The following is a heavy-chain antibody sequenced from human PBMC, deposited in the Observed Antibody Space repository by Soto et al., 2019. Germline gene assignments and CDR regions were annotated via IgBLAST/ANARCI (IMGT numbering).Heavy chain of an antibody. Sequence: GGSLRLSCAASGFTFSSYGMHWVRQAPGKGLEWVAVISYDGSNKYYADSVKGRFTISRDNSKNTLYLQMNSLRAEDTAVYYCAKVKSYIVVVSGPDYGMDVWGQGPTVTVSS. CDR3: AKVKSYIVVVSGPDYGMDV. CDR2: ISYDGSNK. D-gene: IGHD2-21*02. V-gene: IGHV3-30*18. CDR1: GFTFSSYG. J-gene: IGHJ6*02.